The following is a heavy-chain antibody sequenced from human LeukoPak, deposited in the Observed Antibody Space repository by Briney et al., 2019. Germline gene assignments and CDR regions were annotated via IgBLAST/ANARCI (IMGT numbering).Heavy chain of an antibody. V-gene: IGHV4-34*01. J-gene: IGHJ4*02. Sequence: SETLSLTCAVYGGSLSGYYWSWIRQPPGKGLEWIGEINHSGSTNYNPSLKSRVTISIDTSKNQFSLKLNSVTAADTAMYYCARVALANYYDSSGYFDYWGQGTLVTVSS. CDR3: ARVALANYYDSSGYFDY. CDR1: GGSLSGYY. CDR2: INHSGST. D-gene: IGHD3-22*01.